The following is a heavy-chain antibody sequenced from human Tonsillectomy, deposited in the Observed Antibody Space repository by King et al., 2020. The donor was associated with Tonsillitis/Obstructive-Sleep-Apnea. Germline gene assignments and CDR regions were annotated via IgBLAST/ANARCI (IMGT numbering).Heavy chain of an antibody. CDR3: ARDRYYYDSSGYYAFDI. Sequence: QLVQSGAEVKKPGSSVKVSCKASGGTFSSYAISWVRQAPGQGLEWMGGIIPILGIANYAQKFQGRVTITADKSTSTAYMELSSLRSEDTAGYYCARDRYYYDSSGYYAFDIWGQGTLVTVSS. CDR2: IIPILGIA. J-gene: IGHJ3*02. V-gene: IGHV1-69*10. CDR1: GGTFSSYA. D-gene: IGHD3-22*01.